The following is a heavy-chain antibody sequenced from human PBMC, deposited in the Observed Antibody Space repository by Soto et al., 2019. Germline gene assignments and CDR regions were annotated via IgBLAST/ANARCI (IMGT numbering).Heavy chain of an antibody. D-gene: IGHD3-22*01. Sequence: ASVKVSCKASGYTFTNYYMHWVRQAPGQGLEWMGIINPSGGSTSYAQKFQGRVTMTRDTSTSTVYMELSSLRSEDTAVYYCARDHVNYYDSSGYYYNWFDPWDQGSL. V-gene: IGHV1-46*01. CDR2: INPSGGST. J-gene: IGHJ5*02. CDR3: ARDHVNYYDSSGYYYNWFDP. CDR1: GYTFTNYY.